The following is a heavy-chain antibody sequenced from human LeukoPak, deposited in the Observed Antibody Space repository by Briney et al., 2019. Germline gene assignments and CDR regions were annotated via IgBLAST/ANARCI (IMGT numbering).Heavy chain of an antibody. Sequence: SETLSLTCTVSGGSVSSGSYYWSWIRQPPGTGLEWIGYIYYSGSINYNPSLKSRVTISVDTSKNQFSLKLSSVTAADTAVYYCARVKGGSGWFYSDYWGQGTLVTVSS. D-gene: IGHD6-19*01. CDR3: ARVKGGSGWFYSDY. CDR2: IYYSGSI. CDR1: GGSVSSGSYY. V-gene: IGHV4-61*01. J-gene: IGHJ4*02.